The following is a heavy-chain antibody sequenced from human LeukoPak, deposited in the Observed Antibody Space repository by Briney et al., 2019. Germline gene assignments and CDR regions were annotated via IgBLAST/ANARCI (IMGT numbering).Heavy chain of an antibody. J-gene: IGHJ4*02. V-gene: IGHV4-34*01. CDR2: INHSGST. Sequence: SETLSLTCAVYGGSFSGYYWSWIRQPPGKGLEWIGEINHSGSTNYNPSLKSRVTISVDTSKNQFSLKLSSVTAADTAVYYCARRKRYITMVRGVIIPNFDYWGQGTLVTVSS. CDR3: ARRKRYITMVRGVIIPNFDY. D-gene: IGHD3-10*01. CDR1: GGSFSGYY.